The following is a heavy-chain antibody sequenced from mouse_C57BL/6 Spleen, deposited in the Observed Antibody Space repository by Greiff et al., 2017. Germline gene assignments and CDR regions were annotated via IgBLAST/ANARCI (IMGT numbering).Heavy chain of an antibody. CDR1: GYTFTDYE. CDR2: IDPETGGT. CDR3: TRWHYGSSYAMDY. D-gene: IGHD1-1*01. Sequence: QVQLQQSGAELVRPGASVTLSCKASGYTFTDYEMHWVKQTPVHGLEWIGAIDPETGGTAYNQKFKGKAILTADKSSSTAYMGLRSLTSEDSAVYYCTRWHYGSSYAMDYWGQGTSVTVSS. J-gene: IGHJ4*01. V-gene: IGHV1-15*01.